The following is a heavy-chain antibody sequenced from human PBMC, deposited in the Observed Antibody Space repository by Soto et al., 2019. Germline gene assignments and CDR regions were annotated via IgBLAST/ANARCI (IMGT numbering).Heavy chain of an antibody. Sequence: PGGSLRLSCTASGVTFRSYSMNWVRQAPGKGLEWVSSISSSSSYIYYADSVKGRFTISRDNAKNSLYLQMNSLRAEDTAVYYCAREAYYYDSSGYYHWGQGTLVTVSS. V-gene: IGHV3-21*01. CDR1: GVTFRSYS. CDR2: ISSSSSYI. D-gene: IGHD3-22*01. J-gene: IGHJ5*02. CDR3: AREAYYYDSSGYYH.